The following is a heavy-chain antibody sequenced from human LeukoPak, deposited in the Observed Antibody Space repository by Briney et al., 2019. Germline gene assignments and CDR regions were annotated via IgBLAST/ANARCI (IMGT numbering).Heavy chain of an antibody. J-gene: IGHJ4*02. V-gene: IGHV3-74*01. CDR2: VNRDGSST. Sequence: GGSLRLSCAASGFTFSDYWMHWVRQAPGKGLVWVSRVNRDGSSTSYADSVKGRFTISRDNAQNTLSLQMNSLRAEDTAVYYCARDRSISAAGDTYWGQGTLVAVSS. CDR3: ARDRSISAAGDTY. D-gene: IGHD6-13*01. CDR1: GFTFSDYW.